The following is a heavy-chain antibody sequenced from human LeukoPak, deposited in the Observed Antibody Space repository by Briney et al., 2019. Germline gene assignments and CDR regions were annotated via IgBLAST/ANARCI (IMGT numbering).Heavy chain of an antibody. CDR1: GFTFSGYW. V-gene: IGHV3-74*01. D-gene: IGHD3-10*01. CDR2: INSDGSST. CDR3: VRWGLGKGEAFDI. J-gene: IGHJ3*02. Sequence: GGSLRLSCAASGFTFSGYWMHWVRQAPGKGLVWVSRINSDGSSTNYADSVKGRLTISRDNAKNTVYVQMNSLRVEDTAVYYCVRWGLGKGEAFDIWGQGTMVTVSS.